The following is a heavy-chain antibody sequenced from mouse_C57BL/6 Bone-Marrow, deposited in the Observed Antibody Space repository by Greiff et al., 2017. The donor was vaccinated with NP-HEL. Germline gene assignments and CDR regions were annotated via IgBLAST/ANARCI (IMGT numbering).Heavy chain of an antibody. V-gene: IGHV1-55*01. Sequence: QVQLQQPGAELVKPGASVKMSCKASGYTFTSYWITWVKQRPGQGLEWIGDIYPGSGSTNYNEKFKSKATLTVDTSSSTAYMQLSSLTSEDSAVYYCASGGFITTVVPYYYAMDYWGQGTSVTVSS. J-gene: IGHJ4*01. CDR2: IYPGSGST. D-gene: IGHD1-1*01. CDR1: GYTFTSYW. CDR3: ASGGFITTVVPYYYAMDY.